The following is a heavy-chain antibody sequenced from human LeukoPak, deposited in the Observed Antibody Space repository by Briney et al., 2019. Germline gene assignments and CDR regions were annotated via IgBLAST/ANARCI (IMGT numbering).Heavy chain of an antibody. D-gene: IGHD5-12*01. CDR3: ARSNYLVASGNWFDP. Sequence: SETLSLTCTVFGGSISSGDYYWSWIRQPPGKGLEWIGYIYYSGSTYYNPSLKSRVTISVDTSKNQFSLKLSSVTAADTAVYYCARSNYLVASGNWFDPWGQGTLVTVSS. CDR2: IYYSGST. V-gene: IGHV4-30-4*01. CDR1: GGSISSGDYY. J-gene: IGHJ5*02.